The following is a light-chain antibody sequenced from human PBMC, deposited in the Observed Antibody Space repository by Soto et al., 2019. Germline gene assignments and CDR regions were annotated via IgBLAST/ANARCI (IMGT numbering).Light chain of an antibody. Sequence: EIVLTQSPGALSLSPRQSSALHCRASQSVSSSYLAWYQQKPGQAPRLLIYGASSRATGIPDRFSGSGSGTDFTLTISRLEPEDFAVYYCQQYGSSPLPFGGGTKVDI. CDR2: GAS. CDR1: QSVSSSY. V-gene: IGKV3-20*01. J-gene: IGKJ4*01. CDR3: QQYGSSPLP.